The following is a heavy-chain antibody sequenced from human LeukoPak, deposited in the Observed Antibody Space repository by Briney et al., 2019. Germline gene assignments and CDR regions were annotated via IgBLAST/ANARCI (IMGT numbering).Heavy chain of an antibody. CDR2: ISAYNGNT. CDR3: AKGTKIAVAGTPPDY. CDR1: AYTFTNYG. V-gene: IGHV1-18*01. J-gene: IGHJ4*02. D-gene: IGHD6-19*01. Sequence: APVKVSCKASAYTFTNYGISWVRQAPGQGLEWMGWISAYNGNTNYAQKLQGRVTMTTDTSTSTAYMELRSLRSDDTAVYYCAKGTKIAVAGTPPDYWGQGTLVTVSS.